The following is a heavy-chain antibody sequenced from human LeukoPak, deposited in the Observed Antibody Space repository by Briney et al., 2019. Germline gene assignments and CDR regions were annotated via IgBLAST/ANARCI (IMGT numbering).Heavy chain of an antibody. Sequence: GGSLRLSCAASGFTFSCYSMNWVRHAPGKGLEWVSSISSSSYIYYADSVKGRFTISRDNAKNSLYLQMNSLRAEDTAVYYCARVQWIQLWFTSPYGMDVWGQGTTVTVSS. J-gene: IGHJ6*02. V-gene: IGHV3-21*01. CDR1: GFTFSCYS. D-gene: IGHD5-18*01. CDR2: ISSSSYI. CDR3: ARVQWIQLWFTSPYGMDV.